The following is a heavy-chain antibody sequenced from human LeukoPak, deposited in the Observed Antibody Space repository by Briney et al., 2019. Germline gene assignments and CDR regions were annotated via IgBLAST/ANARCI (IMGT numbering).Heavy chain of an antibody. V-gene: IGHV4-59*08. D-gene: IGHD2-2*01. Sequence: SETLSLTCTVSGGSISSYYWSWIRQPPGKGLEWIGYIYYSGSTNYNPSLKSRVTISVDTSKNQFSLKLSSVTAADTAVYYCARHKSPPLRYCSSTSCYRVEDWFDPWGQGTLVTVSS. J-gene: IGHJ5*02. CDR2: IYYSGST. CDR1: GGSISSYY. CDR3: ARHKSPPLRYCSSTSCYRVEDWFDP.